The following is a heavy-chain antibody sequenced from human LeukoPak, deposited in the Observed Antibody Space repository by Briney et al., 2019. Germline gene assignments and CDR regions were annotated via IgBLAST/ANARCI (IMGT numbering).Heavy chain of an antibody. CDR1: GFTFSSYS. V-gene: IGHV3-48*01. CDR2: ISGSSSTI. CDR3: ARDPRAAAGTGTQYYFDY. D-gene: IGHD6-13*01. J-gene: IGHJ4*02. Sequence: GGSLRLSCAASGFTFSSYSMNWCCQAPGLGLDWVSFISGSSSTIYYADSVKGRFTISRDNAKNSLYLQMNSLRAEDTAVYYCARDPRAAAGTGTQYYFDYWGQGTLVTVSS.